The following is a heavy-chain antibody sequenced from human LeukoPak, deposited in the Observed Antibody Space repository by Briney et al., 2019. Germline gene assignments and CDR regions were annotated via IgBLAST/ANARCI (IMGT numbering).Heavy chain of an antibody. V-gene: IGHV3-66*03. CDR1: GFTVRINY. CDR2: IYSNGDT. Sequence: GGSLRLSCVASGFTVRINYMNWVRQAPGKGLEWISIIYSNGDTYYADSVKGRFTISRDNSKNTLYLQMNSLRAEDTAVYYCAKVLPFDYWGQGTLVTVSS. CDR3: AKVLPFDY. J-gene: IGHJ4*02.